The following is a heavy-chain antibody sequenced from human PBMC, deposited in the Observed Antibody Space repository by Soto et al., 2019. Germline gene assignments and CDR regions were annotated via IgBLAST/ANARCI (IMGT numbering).Heavy chain of an antibody. D-gene: IGHD2-15*01. V-gene: IGHV4-39*01. CDR3: VRVVEAATRHTDLDF. CDR1: GGSIDNSHSF. J-gene: IGHJ4*02. CDR2: AYYSGGT. Sequence: SEKLLHTYDVSGGSIDNSHSFWGWVRQPPGGGLEFIGSAYYSGGTYYSPSFKSRVTMSVDTSKNQVSLRVRYVTAAETAIYYCVRVVEAATRHTDLDFCGQGILVIVSS.